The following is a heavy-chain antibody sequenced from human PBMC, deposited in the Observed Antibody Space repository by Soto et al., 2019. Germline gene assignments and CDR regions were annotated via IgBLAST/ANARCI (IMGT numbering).Heavy chain of an antibody. CDR1: GSSIGPYY. V-gene: IGHV4-59*01. CDR2: IYYMGTT. CDR3: SREGIPNSSSPFVIGH. D-gene: IGHD6-6*01. J-gene: IGHJ5*02. Sequence: SETLSLTCIVSGSSIGPYYWTWIRQPPGKGLEWVGNIYYMGTTKYNPALQRRVTISADPSKNNFSLRLNSVSAAETAVYYCSREGIPNSSSPFVIGHWGRGTLVTVSS.